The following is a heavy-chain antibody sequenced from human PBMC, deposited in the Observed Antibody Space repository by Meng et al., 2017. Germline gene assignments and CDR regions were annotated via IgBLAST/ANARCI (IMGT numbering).Heavy chain of an antibody. J-gene: IGHJ5*02. D-gene: IGHD3-22*01. V-gene: IGHV1-69*06. CDR3: ARDTGEGYYDSSGYYGNWFDP. CDR1: GGTFSRYP. CDR2: IIPIFGKS. Sequence: SSVNVSCKSSGGTFSRYPSSWVRQAPGQGLEWMGVIIPIFGKSNYAQKFQGRVTITADKSPSTAYMEMSSLKSEDTVVYYWARDTGEGYYDSSGYYGNWFDPWGQGTLVTVSS.